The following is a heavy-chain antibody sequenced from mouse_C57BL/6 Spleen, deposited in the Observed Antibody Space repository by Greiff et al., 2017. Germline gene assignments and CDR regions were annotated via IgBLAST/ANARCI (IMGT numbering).Heavy chain of an antibody. CDR1: GYTFTSYW. Sequence: QVQLQQPGAELVKPGASVKLSCKASGYTFTSYWMPWVKQRPGQGLEWIGMIHPNSGSTNYNEKFKSKATLTVDKSSSTAYMQLSSLTSEDSAVYYCARGGHYYGSRGWYFDVWGTGTTVTVSS. CDR2: IHPNSGST. V-gene: IGHV1-64*01. J-gene: IGHJ1*03. CDR3: ARGGHYYGSRGWYFDV. D-gene: IGHD1-1*01.